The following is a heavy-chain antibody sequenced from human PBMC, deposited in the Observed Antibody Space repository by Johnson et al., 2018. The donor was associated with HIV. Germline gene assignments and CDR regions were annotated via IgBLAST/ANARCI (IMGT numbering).Heavy chain of an antibody. Sequence: QVQLMESGGGVVQPGRSLRLSCAASGFIFNDYPMYWVRQPPGKGLEWVAVISFDGSNKYYADSVKGRFSISRDNSKNTLYLQMNSLRAEDTAVYYCASHVGSSVGSAFDFWGQGTMVTVSS. CDR3: ASHVGSSVGSAFDF. CDR2: ISFDGSNK. CDR1: GFIFNDYP. D-gene: IGHD6-6*01. V-gene: IGHV3-30*04. J-gene: IGHJ3*01.